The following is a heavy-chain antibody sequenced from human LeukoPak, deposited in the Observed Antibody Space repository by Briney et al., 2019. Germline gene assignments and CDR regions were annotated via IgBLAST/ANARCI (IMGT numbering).Heavy chain of an antibody. Sequence: GGSLRLSCAASGFSFDAYAMQWVRQASGKGLEWVSGISWNSGSIGYADSVKGRFTISRDNARNSLYLQMNSLRAEDTALYFCARDRYTSGWFDLEYWGQGTLVTVSS. J-gene: IGHJ4*02. CDR1: GFSFDAYA. V-gene: IGHV3-9*01. D-gene: IGHD6-19*01. CDR3: ARDRYTSGWFDLEY. CDR2: ISWNSGSI.